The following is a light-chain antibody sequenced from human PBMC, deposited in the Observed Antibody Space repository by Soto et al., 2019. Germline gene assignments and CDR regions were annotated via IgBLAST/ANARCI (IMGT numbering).Light chain of an antibody. CDR3: QSYDSSLSGGV. CDR1: SSNIGAGYD. V-gene: IGLV1-40*01. CDR2: GNS. Sequence: QSVLTQPPSVSGAPGQRVTISCTGSSSNIGAGYDVHWYQQLPGTAPKLLISGNSNRPSGVPDRFSGSKSGTSDSLAITGLQAEDEADYYCQSYDSSLSGGVFGGGTKATV. J-gene: IGLJ3*02.